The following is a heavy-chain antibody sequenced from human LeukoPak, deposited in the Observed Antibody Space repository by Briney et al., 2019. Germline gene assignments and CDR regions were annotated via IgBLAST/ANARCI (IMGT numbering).Heavy chain of an antibody. D-gene: IGHD6-13*01. V-gene: IGHV3-11*05. CDR2: ISSRSDYT. Sequence: PGRSLRLSCAASGFTFSDYYMSWIRQAPGKGLEWVSYISSRSDYTNYADSVKGRFTISRDNAKNSLYLQMNSLRAEDTAVYYCARGGSSWHESYWGQGTLVTVSS. CDR1: GFTFSDYY. CDR3: ARGGSSWHESY. J-gene: IGHJ4*02.